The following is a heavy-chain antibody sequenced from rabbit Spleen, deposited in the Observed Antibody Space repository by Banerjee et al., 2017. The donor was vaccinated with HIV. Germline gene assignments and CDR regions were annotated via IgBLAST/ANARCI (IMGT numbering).Heavy chain of an antibody. CDR2: IAGSSSGFP. Sequence: QSLEESGGDLVKPGASLTLTCTASGFSFSNSDYMCWVRQAPGKGLEWISCIAGSSSGFPYSATWAKGRFPCSKTSSTTVTLQMTSLTGADTATYFCARDLAGVIGWNFNLWGPGTLVTVS. V-gene: IGHV1S40*01. CDR1: GFSFSNSDY. J-gene: IGHJ4*01. CDR3: ARDLAGVIGWNFNL. D-gene: IGHD4-1*01.